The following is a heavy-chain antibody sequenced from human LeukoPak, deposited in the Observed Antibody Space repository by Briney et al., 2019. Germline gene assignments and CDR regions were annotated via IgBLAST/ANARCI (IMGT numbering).Heavy chain of an antibody. J-gene: IGHJ6*03. D-gene: IGHD6-19*01. Sequence: GGSLRLSCAASGFTFSSYGMHWVRQAPGKGLEWVAVIWYDGSNKYYADSVKGRFTISRDNSKNTLYLQMNSLRAEDTAVYYCARERGIAVAVPRLYYYYMDVWGKGTTVTVSS. CDR2: IWYDGSNK. CDR3: ARERGIAVAVPRLYYYYMDV. V-gene: IGHV3-33*01. CDR1: GFTFSSYG.